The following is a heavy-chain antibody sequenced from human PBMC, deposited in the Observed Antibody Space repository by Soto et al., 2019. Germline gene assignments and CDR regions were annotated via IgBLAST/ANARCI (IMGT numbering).Heavy chain of an antibody. CDR3: AREDILGARSFDY. J-gene: IGHJ4*02. CDR1: GFTFSAYS. CDR2: ISSGSKTI. V-gene: IGHV3-48*02. Sequence: GSLRLSCAASGFTFSAYSVNWVRQTPGKGLEWVSYISSGSKTIYYADSVKGRFTVSRDNARNSQYLQMNSVRDEDTAVYYCAREDILGARSFDYWGQGTLVTVSS. D-gene: IGHD1-26*01.